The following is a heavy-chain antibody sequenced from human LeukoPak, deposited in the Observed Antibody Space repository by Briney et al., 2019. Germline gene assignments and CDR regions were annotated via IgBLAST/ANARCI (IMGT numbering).Heavy chain of an antibody. D-gene: IGHD6-19*01. CDR3: TPEIAVAAT. Sequence: GGSLRLSCAASGFTFSSYAMSWVRQAPGKGLEWVGRIKSKTDGGTTDYAAPVKGRFTISRDDSKNTLYLQMNSLKTEDTAVYYCTPEIAVAATGGQGTLVTVSS. CDR2: IKSKTDGGTT. CDR1: GFTFSSYA. V-gene: IGHV3-15*01. J-gene: IGHJ4*02.